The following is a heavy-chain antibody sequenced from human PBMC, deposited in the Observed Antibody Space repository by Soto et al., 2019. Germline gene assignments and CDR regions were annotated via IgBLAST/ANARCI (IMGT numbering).Heavy chain of an antibody. CDR3: AKVRGRTTGTAGDFDY. Sequence: EVQLVESGGGLVQPDRSLRLSCAASGFTFDDFAMHWVRQAPGKGLEWVSGINWNGGNKAYADSVKGRFTISRDNAKNSLYLQVNRLRDEDTALYYCAKVRGRTTGTAGDFDYWGQGALITVSS. CDR2: INWNGGNK. D-gene: IGHD1-1*01. CDR1: GFTFDDFA. J-gene: IGHJ4*02. V-gene: IGHV3-9*01.